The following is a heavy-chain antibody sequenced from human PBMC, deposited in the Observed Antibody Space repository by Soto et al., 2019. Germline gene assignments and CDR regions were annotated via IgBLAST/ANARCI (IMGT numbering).Heavy chain of an antibody. CDR1: GFSLSTSGMC. CDR2: IDWDDDK. J-gene: IGHJ4*02. D-gene: IGHD3-9*01. CDR3: ARMGQYYDILTGYWSGYYFDY. Sequence: SGPTLVNPTQTLTLTCTFSGFSLSTSGMCVNWVRQPPGKALEWLARIDWDDDKYYSTSLKTRLTISKDTSKNQVVLTMTNMDPVDTATYYCARMGQYYDILTGYWSGYYFDYWGQGTLVTVSS. V-gene: IGHV2-70*11.